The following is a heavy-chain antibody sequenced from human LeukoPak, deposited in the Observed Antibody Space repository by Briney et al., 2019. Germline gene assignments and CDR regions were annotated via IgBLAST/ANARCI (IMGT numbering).Heavy chain of an antibody. CDR2: IYTSGST. V-gene: IGHV4-4*09. CDR3: ARLAGIYFYY. CDR1: GGSISSYY. D-gene: IGHD6-19*01. Sequence: SETLSLTCTVSGGSISSYYWSWIRQPPGKGLEWIGYIYTSGSTNYNPSLKSRVTISVDTSKNQFSLKLSSVTAADTAVYYCARLAGIYFYYWGQGTLVTVSS. J-gene: IGHJ4*02.